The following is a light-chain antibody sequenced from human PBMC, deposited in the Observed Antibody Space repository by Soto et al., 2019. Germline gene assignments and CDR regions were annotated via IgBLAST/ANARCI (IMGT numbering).Light chain of an antibody. J-gene: IGKJ3*01. CDR1: QCISSG. Sequence: AIQLTQSPPSLPASVGDRVIITCRASQCISSGLAWYQQKPGKAPKVVMYEASSMESGVPSRFSGSGSGTDFTLTISSLQPEDFATYYCQQFNSDPFTFGPGTKVDIK. V-gene: IGKV1-13*02. CDR2: EAS. CDR3: QQFNSDPFT.